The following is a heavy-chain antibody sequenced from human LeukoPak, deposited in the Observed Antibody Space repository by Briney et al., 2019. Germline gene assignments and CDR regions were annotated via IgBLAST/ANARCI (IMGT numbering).Heavy chain of an antibody. CDR1: GFTVSSNY. V-gene: IGHV3-53*01. Sequence: QPGGSLRLSCAASGFTVSSNYMTWVRQAPGKGREWVSVNYSGGGTYYAESVKGRFTISRDNSKTTLYLQMNSLRAEDTAVYYCASGTTWGTNAFDIWGQGTMVTVSS. CDR2: NYSGGGT. CDR3: ASGTTWGTNAFDI. D-gene: IGHD3-16*01. J-gene: IGHJ3*02.